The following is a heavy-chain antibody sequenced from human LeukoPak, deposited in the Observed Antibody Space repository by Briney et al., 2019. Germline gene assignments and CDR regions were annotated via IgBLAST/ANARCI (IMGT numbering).Heavy chain of an antibody. V-gene: IGHV3-23*01. CDR1: GFTFSSYA. J-gene: IGHJ4*02. D-gene: IGHD3-10*01. CDR3: AKTSAGIRGGYFDY. CDR2: INDSGGNT. Sequence: GGSLRLSCAVSGFTFSSYAMSWVRQAPGKGLEWVSLINDSGGNTYYADSVKGRFTISRDNSKSTLFLQMSSLRAEDTAVYYCAKTSAGIRGGYFDYWGQGTLVTVSS.